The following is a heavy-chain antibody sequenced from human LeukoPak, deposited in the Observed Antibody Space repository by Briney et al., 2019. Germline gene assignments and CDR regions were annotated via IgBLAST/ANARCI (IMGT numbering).Heavy chain of an antibody. D-gene: IGHD2-2*01. CDR3: ARDPVALVVVPAAAHDAFDI. J-gene: IGHJ3*02. CDR1: GGSISSGSYH. V-gene: IGHV4-61*02. CDR2: IYTSGST. Sequence: SQTLSLTCTVSGGSISSGSYHWSWIRQPAGKGLEWIGRIYTSGSTNYNPSLKSRVTISVDTSKNQFSLKLSSVTAADTAVYYCARDPVALVVVPAAAHDAFDIWGQGTMVTVSS.